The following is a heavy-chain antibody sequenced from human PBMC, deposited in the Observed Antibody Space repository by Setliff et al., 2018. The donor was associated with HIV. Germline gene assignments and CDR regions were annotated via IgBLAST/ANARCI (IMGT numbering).Heavy chain of an antibody. CDR3: AREYYYGSGSSFDP. V-gene: IGHV4-34*01. CDR2: INHYGGT. D-gene: IGHD3-10*01. Sequence: PSETLSLTCAVYGVSFRGYFWNWIRQPPGKGLEWIGAINHYGGTNYNPSLKSRVTMSVDTSKNQFTLRLSSVTAADTAVYYCAREYYYGSGSSFDPWGQGTLVTVSS. CDR1: GVSFRGYF. J-gene: IGHJ5*02.